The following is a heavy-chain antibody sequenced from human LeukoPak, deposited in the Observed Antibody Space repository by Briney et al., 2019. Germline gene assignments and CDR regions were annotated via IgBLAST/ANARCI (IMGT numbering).Heavy chain of an antibody. CDR3: ARDETGTTSYYYYYGMDV. Sequence: ASVKVSRKASGYTFTSYGISWVRQAPGQGLEWMGWISAYNGNTNYAQKLQGRVTMTTDTSTSTAYMELRSLRSDDTAVYYCARDETGTTSYYYYYGMDVWGQGTTVTVSS. CDR2: ISAYNGNT. D-gene: IGHD1-1*01. CDR1: GYTFTSYG. J-gene: IGHJ6*02. V-gene: IGHV1-18*01.